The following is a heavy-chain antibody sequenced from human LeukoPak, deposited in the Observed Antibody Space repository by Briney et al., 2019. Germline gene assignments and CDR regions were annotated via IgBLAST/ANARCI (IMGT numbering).Heavy chain of an antibody. CDR2: IKQDGSEK. V-gene: IGHV3-7*02. D-gene: IGHD6-13*01. CDR3: ARSTQKQQLVLCLGY. J-gene: IGHJ4*02. Sequence: PGGSLRLSCAASGFTFSSYWMSWVRQAPGKGLEWVANIKQDGSEKYYVDSVKGRFTISRDNAKNSLYLQMNSLRAEDTAVYYCARSTQKQQLVLCLGYWGQGTLVTVSS. CDR1: GFTFSSYW.